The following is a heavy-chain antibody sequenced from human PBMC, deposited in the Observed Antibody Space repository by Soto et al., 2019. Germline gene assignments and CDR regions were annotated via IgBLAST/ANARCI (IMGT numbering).Heavy chain of an antibody. J-gene: IGHJ5*02. Sequence: GGSLRLSCAASGFTFSSYAMSWVRQAPGKGLEWVSAISGSGGSTYYADSVKGRFTISRDNSKNTLYLQMNSLRAEDTAVYYCAKDLGGVLRFLEWLFNPWGQGTLVTVSS. CDR3: AKDLGGVLRFLEWLFNP. V-gene: IGHV3-23*01. CDR1: GFTFSSYA. D-gene: IGHD3-3*01. CDR2: ISGSGGST.